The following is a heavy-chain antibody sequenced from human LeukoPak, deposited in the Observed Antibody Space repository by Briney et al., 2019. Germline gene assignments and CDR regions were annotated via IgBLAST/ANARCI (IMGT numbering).Heavy chain of an antibody. J-gene: IGHJ4*02. CDR2: IYYSGST. CDR1: GGSISSSSYY. Sequence: SGTLSLTCTVSGGSISSSSYYWGWIRQPPGKGLEWIGSIYYSGSTYYNPSLKSRVTISVDTSKNQFSLKLSSVTAADTAVYYCARGNPVRGVILRGGGLSDYWGQGTLVTVSS. V-gene: IGHV4-39*07. CDR3: ARGNPVRGVILRGGGLSDY. D-gene: IGHD3-10*01.